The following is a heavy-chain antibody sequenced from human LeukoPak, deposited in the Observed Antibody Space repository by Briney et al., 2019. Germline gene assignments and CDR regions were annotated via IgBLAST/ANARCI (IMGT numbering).Heavy chain of an antibody. J-gene: IGHJ6*03. CDR1: GYTFTSYY. Sequence: ASVKVSCKASGYTFTSYYMHWVRQAPGQGLEWMGIINPSGGSTSYAQKFQGRATMTRDMSTSTVYMELSSLRSEDTAVYYCARASEDIVVVPAAIRSLFYYYYYMDVWGKGTTVTVSS. CDR3: ARASEDIVVVPAAIRSLFYYYYYMDV. D-gene: IGHD2-2*02. CDR2: INPSGGST. V-gene: IGHV1-46*01.